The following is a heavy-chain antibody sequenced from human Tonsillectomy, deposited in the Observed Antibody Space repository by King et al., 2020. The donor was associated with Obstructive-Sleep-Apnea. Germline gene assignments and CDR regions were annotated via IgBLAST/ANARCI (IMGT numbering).Heavy chain of an antibody. J-gene: IGHJ4*02. Sequence: VQLVESGGGLVQPGRSLRLSCAASGFSVDDYAMHWVRQAPGKGLEWVSGISWNSGSIGYADSVKGRFTISRDNAKNSLFLQMNSLRAEDTALYYCAKDISSGWYSPLDYWGQGTLVIVSS. V-gene: IGHV3-9*01. CDR2: ISWNSGSI. D-gene: IGHD6-19*01. CDR1: GFSVDDYA. CDR3: AKDISSGWYSPLDY.